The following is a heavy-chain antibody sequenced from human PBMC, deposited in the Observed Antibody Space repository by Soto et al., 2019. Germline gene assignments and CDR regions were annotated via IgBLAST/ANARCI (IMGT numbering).Heavy chain of an antibody. J-gene: IGHJ6*03. CDR3: ARGSWDDVSGHYYMDV. CDR1: GDSVASNSSG. Sequence: PSQTLSLTCDISGDSVASNSSGWNWIRQTPSRGLEWLGRTYYKSKWYYTYAASVKSRITASPDTSKNQFSLQLTSVTPEDTAVYYCARGSWDDVSGHYYMDVWDKGTTVTVS. D-gene: IGHD1-1*01. CDR2: TYYKSKWYY. V-gene: IGHV6-1*01.